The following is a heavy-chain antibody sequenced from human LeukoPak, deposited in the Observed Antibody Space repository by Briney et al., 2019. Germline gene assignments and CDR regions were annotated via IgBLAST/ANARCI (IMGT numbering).Heavy chain of an antibody. CDR1: GYTFTSYD. V-gene: IGHV1-8*03. J-gene: IGHJ4*02. D-gene: IGHD2-2*01. Sequence: ASVKVSCKASGYTFTSYDINWVRQATGQGLEWMGWINPNSGNTGYAQKFQGRVTITRNTSISTAYMELSSLRSEDTAVYYCARGGLRYCSSTSCYDEESDYWGQGTLVTVSS. CDR3: ARGGLRYCSSTSCYDEESDY. CDR2: INPNSGNT.